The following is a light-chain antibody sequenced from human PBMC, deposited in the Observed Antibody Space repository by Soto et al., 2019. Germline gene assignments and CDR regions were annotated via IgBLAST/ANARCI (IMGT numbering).Light chain of an antibody. CDR1: TSNLGGNT. CDR2: TNN. CDR3: AAWDDSLNAVV. Sequence: QPVLTQPPSVSGTPGHTVSISCSGSTSNLGGNTVNWYQQLPGTAPKLLIYTNNQRPSGVPDRFSGSKSGTSASLAISDLRSEDEADFYCAAWDDSLNAVVFGGGTKPTVL. V-gene: IGLV1-44*01. J-gene: IGLJ2*01.